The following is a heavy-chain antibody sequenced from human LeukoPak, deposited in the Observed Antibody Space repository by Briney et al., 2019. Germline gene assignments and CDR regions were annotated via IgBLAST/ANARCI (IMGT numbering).Heavy chain of an antibody. Sequence: GGSLRLSCAASGFTFSNYGIHWVRQAPGKGLEWVAVMWYDGTNKYYADAVKGRFTISRDNSKNTLYLQMNSLRAEDTAVYYCARPERTATHYYYYYGMDVWGQGTTVTVSS. J-gene: IGHJ6*02. CDR1: GFTFSNYG. D-gene: IGHD1-1*01. V-gene: IGHV3-33*01. CDR3: ARPERTATHYYYYYGMDV. CDR2: MWYDGTNK.